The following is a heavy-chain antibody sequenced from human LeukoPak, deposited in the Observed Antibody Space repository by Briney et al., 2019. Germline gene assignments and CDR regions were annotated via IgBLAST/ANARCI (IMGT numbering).Heavy chain of an antibody. J-gene: IGHJ4*02. CDR1: GDSISPYY. CDR2: ISYSGST. Sequence: SETLSLTCTVSGDSISPYYWSWIRQPPGKELEWIGYISYSGSTRYNPSLKSRVSMSVDTSKNQFSLRLTSVTAADTAVYYCARYVRGGQNLSPLDYWAGEPWSPSPQ. V-gene: IGHV4-59*01. D-gene: IGHD5-24*01. CDR3: ARYVRGGQNLSPLDY.